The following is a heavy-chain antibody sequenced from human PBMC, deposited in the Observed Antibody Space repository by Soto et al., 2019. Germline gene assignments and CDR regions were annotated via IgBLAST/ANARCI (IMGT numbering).Heavy chain of an antibody. V-gene: IGHV3-23*01. CDR1: GLTFSSYA. CDR3: AKTTSMTIRDGFDH. CDR2: ISGSGSTP. J-gene: IGHJ4*02. D-gene: IGHD4-17*01. Sequence: EVQVLESGGGLVQPGGSLRLSCAASGLTFSSYAMSCVRQAPGQGLEWVSAISGSGSTPYYADSVKGRFTISRDNSKNTLLLQINSLRAEDTALYYCAKTTSMTIRDGFDHCGQGALVTVSS.